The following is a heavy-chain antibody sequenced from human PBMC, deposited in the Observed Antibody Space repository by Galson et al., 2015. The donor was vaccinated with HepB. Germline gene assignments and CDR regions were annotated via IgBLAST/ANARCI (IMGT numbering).Heavy chain of an antibody. CDR1: GFSLRTNGMC. Sequence: PALVKPTQTLTLTCTFSGFSLRTNGMCVSWIRQPPGKALEWLALIDWEDDKFYSTSLKTRLTISKDTSKNQVVLTMTNLDPVDTATYYCARTSDYGGNYMDVWGKGTTVTVSS. CDR3: ARTSDYGGNYMDV. J-gene: IGHJ6*03. V-gene: IGHV2-70*01. CDR2: IDWEDDK. D-gene: IGHD4-23*01.